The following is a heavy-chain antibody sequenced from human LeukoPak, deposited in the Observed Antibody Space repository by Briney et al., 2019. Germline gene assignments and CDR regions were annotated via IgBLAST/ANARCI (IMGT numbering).Heavy chain of an antibody. D-gene: IGHD1-1*01. J-gene: IGHJ4*02. Sequence: GGSLRLSCAASGFTFSSYWMSWVRQAPGKGLEWVANIKQDGSEKYYVDSVKGRFTISRDNSKNTLFLEMDSLRPEDTGIYYCAKDRSGMEYNFDFWGQGALVTVSS. CDR1: GFTFSSYW. CDR3: AKDRSGMEYNFDF. V-gene: IGHV3-7*01. CDR2: IKQDGSEK.